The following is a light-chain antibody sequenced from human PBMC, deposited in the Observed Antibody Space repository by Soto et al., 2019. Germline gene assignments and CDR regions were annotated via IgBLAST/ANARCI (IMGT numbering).Light chain of an antibody. CDR3: QRYDDVPLT. V-gene: IGKV1-33*01. J-gene: IGKJ3*01. Sequence: DIRMTQSPSSLSASVGDRVTITCQASQDISTYLNWYQQKPGKAPKLLIYNASNLEAGVPSRFSGSGSGTDFTFTITSLQPADFATYYCQRYDDVPLTFGPGTKVDI. CDR2: NAS. CDR1: QDISTY.